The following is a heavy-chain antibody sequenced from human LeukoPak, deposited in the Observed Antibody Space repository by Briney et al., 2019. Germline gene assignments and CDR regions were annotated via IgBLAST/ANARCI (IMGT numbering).Heavy chain of an antibody. CDR3: ARDQLNYYDSSGYWNWFDP. J-gene: IGHJ5*02. Sequence: GASVKVSCKASGYTFTSYYMHWVRQAPGQGLEWMGIINPSGGSTSYAQKFQGRVTMTRDTSTSTVYMELSSLRSEDTAVYYCARDQLNYYDSSGYWNWFDPRGQGTLVTVSS. CDR2: INPSGGST. V-gene: IGHV1-46*01. CDR1: GYTFTSYY. D-gene: IGHD3-22*01.